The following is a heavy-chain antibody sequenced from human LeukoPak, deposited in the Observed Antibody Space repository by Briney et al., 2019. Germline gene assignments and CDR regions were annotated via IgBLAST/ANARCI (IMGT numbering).Heavy chain of an antibody. Sequence: GGSLRLSCGASGFTFSRYGMHWVRQAPGKGPEWVTYIRKDGSDKYYADSVKGRFTISRDSSKNMVYLQMNSLRAEDTAVYYCAKDSNWAFDYWGQGTLVSVSS. CDR2: IRKDGSDK. D-gene: IGHD7-27*01. J-gene: IGHJ4*02. V-gene: IGHV3-30*02. CDR3: AKDSNWAFDY. CDR1: GFTFSRYG.